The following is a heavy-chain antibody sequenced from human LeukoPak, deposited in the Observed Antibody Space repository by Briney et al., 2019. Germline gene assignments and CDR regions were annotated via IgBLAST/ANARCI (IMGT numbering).Heavy chain of an antibody. D-gene: IGHD2-8*01. CDR3: SIGVPFDP. V-gene: IGHV4-38-2*01. Sequence: SETLSLTCAVSGYSISSGYYWGWIRQPPGKGLEWIRSIYHSGSTYYNPSLKSRVTISVDTSKNQFSLKLSFVTAADTAVYYCSIGVPFDPWGQGTLVTVSS. CDR2: IYHSGST. J-gene: IGHJ5*02. CDR1: GYSISSGYY.